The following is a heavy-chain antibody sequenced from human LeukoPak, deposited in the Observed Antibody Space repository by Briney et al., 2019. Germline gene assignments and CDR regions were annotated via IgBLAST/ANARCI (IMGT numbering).Heavy chain of an antibody. D-gene: IGHD5-18*01. J-gene: IGHJ6*02. Sequence: PGGSLRLSCAASGFTFSSYAMHWVRQAPGKGLEWVAVISYDGDDGTNIYYSDSVEGRFTISRDNSKSTLFLQMNSLRGEDTAVYYCARGNPDTYDYYYYGMDVWGQGTTVTVSS. CDR1: GFTFSSYA. CDR2: ISYDGDDGTNI. V-gene: IGHV3-30-3*01. CDR3: ARGNPDTYDYYYYGMDV.